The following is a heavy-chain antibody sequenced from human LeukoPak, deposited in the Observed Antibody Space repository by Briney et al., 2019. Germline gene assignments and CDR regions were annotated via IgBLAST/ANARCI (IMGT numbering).Heavy chain of an antibody. CDR3: AKTYMSIPMLRGPEGNAFYI. D-gene: IGHD3-10*01. V-gene: IGHV3-23*01. J-gene: IGHJ3*02. CDR1: GFTFSNYV. Sequence: GGSLRLSCAASGFTFSNYVMIWIRQAPGKGLEGVSAIGGVCDATYYADSVKGRFTISRDNSRNPLYLQMNSPSADDTALYYCAKTYMSIPMLRGPEGNAFYIWGQGTIVTVSS. CDR2: IGGVCDAT.